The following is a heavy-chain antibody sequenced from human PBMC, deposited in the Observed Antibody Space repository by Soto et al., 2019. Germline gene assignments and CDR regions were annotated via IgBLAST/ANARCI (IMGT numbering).Heavy chain of an antibody. CDR2: ISGSGGST. J-gene: IGHJ4*02. CDR1: GFTFSSHA. CDR3: AKEVIGKWSGDYAYYFDY. V-gene: IGHV3-23*01. D-gene: IGHD4-17*01. Sequence: PGGSLRLSCAASGFTFSSHAMSWVRQAPGKGLEWVSAISGSGGSTYYADSVKGRFTISRDNSKNTLYLQMNSLRAEDTAVYYCAKEVIGKWSGDYAYYFDYWGQGTLVTVSS.